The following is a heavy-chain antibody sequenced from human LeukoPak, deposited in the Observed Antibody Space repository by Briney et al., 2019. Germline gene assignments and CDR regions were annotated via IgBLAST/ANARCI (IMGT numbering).Heavy chain of an antibody. CDR3: ARARAEDFGYDSSGYYLTYYYYYMDV. CDR2: INPNSGGT. D-gene: IGHD3-22*01. Sequence: ASVKVSCKSSGYTFTGYYMHWVRQAPGQGLEWMGWINPNSGGTNYAQKFQGRVTMTRDTSISTAYMELSGLRSDDTAVYYCARARAEDFGYDSSGYYLTYYYYYMDVWGKGTTVTISS. V-gene: IGHV1-2*02. CDR1: GYTFTGYY. J-gene: IGHJ6*03.